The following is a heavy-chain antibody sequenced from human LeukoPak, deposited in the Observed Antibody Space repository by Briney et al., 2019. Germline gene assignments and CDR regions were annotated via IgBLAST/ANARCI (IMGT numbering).Heavy chain of an antibody. D-gene: IGHD5-18*01. V-gene: IGHV1-46*01. CDR3: ARGGYSYGFVLRRFDY. CDR2: INPSGGST. CDR1: GYTFTSYY. Sequence: ASVKVSCKASGYTFTSYYMHWVRQAPGQGLEWMGIINPSGGSTSYAQKFQGRVTMTRDTSTSTVYMELSSLRSEDTAVYYCARGGYSYGFVLRRFDYWGQRTLVTVSS. J-gene: IGHJ4*02.